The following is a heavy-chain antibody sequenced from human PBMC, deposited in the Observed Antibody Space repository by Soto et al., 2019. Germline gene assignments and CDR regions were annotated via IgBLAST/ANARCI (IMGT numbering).Heavy chain of an antibody. Sequence: GGSLRLSCAASGFTFSSYAMSWVRQAPGKGLEWVSGISASGGTTYNADSVKGRFTISRDNSKNTLSLQMNSLRAEDTALYYCEQDNIADRPGYFDYWGQGSLVTVSS. J-gene: IGHJ4*02. V-gene: IGHV3-23*01. D-gene: IGHD6-6*01. CDR3: EQDNIADRPGYFDY. CDR2: ISASGGTT. CDR1: GFTFSSYA.